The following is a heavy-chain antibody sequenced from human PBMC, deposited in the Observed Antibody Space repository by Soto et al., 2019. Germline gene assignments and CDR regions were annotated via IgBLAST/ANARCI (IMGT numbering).Heavy chain of an antibody. J-gene: IGHJ4*02. Sequence: GGSLRLSCAASGFTFSSYGMHWVRQAPGKGLEWVAVISYDGSNKYYAASVEGRFTISRDKSKNTLYLQMNSLRADDTAVYYCAREGGSIGGWFGRKFDSWGQGTQVTVSS. V-gene: IGHV3-30*03. CDR1: GFTFSSYG. CDR3: AREGGSIGGWFGRKFDS. CDR2: ISYDGSNK. D-gene: IGHD6-19*01.